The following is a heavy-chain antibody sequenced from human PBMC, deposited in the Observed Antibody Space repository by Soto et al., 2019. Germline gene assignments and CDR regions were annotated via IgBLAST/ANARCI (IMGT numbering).Heavy chain of an antibody. CDR1: GGSFSGYY. V-gene: IGHV4-34*01. CDR2: INHSGST. CDR3: ARALGFTVTPQNYYYGMDV. J-gene: IGHJ6*02. D-gene: IGHD4-4*01. Sequence: RSLTCAVYGGSFSGYYWSWIRQPPGKGLEWIGEINHSGSTNYNPSLKSRVTISVDTSKNQFSLKLSSVTAADTAVYYCARALGFTVTPQNYYYGMDVWGQGTTVTVSS.